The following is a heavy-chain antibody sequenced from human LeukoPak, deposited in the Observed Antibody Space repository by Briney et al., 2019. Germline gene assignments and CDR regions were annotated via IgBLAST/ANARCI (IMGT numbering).Heavy chain of an antibody. D-gene: IGHD4-23*01. J-gene: IGHJ4*02. CDR1: GFSLSTSGMC. CDR2: IDWDEDK. Sequence: SGPTLVNPTQTLTLTCTFSGFSLSTSGMCVSWIRQPPGKALEWLARIDWDEDKYYSTSLKTRLTISKDTSKNQVVLTMTNMDPVDTATYYCARNTDGGNSFDYWGQGTLVTVSS. CDR3: ARNTDGGNSFDY. V-gene: IGHV2-70*11.